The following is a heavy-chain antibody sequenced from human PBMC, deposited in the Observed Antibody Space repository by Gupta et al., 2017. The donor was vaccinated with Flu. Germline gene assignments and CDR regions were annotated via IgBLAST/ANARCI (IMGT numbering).Heavy chain of an antibody. CDR3: VKNNWFDP. J-gene: IGHJ5*02. Sequence: QVQLQQWGAGLLKPSETLSLRCGVYGGSIRDHYWSWIRQPPGKGLEWVGEIHHSGHTSYNPSLKSRVTISMDTSKNQFSLNLSSVTAADTAVYYCVKNNWFDPWGQGTLVTVSS. CDR1: GGSIRDHY. CDR2: IHHSGHT. V-gene: IGHV4-34*01.